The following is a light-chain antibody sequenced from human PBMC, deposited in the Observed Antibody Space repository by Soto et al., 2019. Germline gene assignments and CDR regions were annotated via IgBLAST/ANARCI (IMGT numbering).Light chain of an antibody. V-gene: IGKV2-28*01. CDR2: LGS. CDR3: MQAPQRPST. Sequence: VVVTQSPLSLPVTPGEPASMSFRASQSLLHTNGINYLHWYLQKPGQSPQLLIYLGSHRASGVPDRFSGSGSRTEYTLRISRVEAEDVGIYYCMQAPQRPSTFGKGTKVDI. CDR1: QSLLHTNGINY. J-gene: IGKJ1*01.